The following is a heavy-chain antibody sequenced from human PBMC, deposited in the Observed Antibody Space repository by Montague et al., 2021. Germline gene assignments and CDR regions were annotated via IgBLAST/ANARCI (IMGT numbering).Heavy chain of an antibody. Sequence: SETLSLTCAVYSGFLNDHFWSWIRQSPEKGLEWIGEITHSGSTNYNPSLKSRLRLSVDRSKNQFSLKLNSVTAADTATYYCARGTTDSDSDYQDLSCVGNKCDLTSTSSPPRGCFDIWGRGTVVAVSS. CDR3: ARGTTDSDSDYQDLSCVGNKCDLTSTSSPPRGCFDI. J-gene: IGHJ3*02. CDR1: SGFLNDHF. V-gene: IGHV4-34*01. CDR2: ITHSGST. D-gene: IGHD2-15*01.